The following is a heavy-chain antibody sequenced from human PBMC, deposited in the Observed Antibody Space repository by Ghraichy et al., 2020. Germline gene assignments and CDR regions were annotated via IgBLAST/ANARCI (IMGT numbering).Heavy chain of an antibody. CDR1: GFTFSNYF. CDR3: ARVLGTGEIPAAIGS. V-gene: IGHV3-48*02. J-gene: IGHJ4*02. D-gene: IGHD2-2*01. Sequence: GGSLRLSCAASGFTFSNYFMTWVRQAPGKGLEWVSHISSSSSSAIYYADSVKGRFTISRDNAKNSLYLQMISLRDEDTAVYYCARVLGTGEIPAAIGSWGQGTLVTVSS. CDR2: ISSSSSSAI.